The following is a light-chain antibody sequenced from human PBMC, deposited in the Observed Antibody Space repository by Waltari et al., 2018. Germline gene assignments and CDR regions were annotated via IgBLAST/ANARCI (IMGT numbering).Light chain of an antibody. CDR2: EDP. CDR3: YSTDSSDTHRV. V-gene: IGLV3-10*01. J-gene: IGLJ3*02. Sequence: SYELTQPPSVSVSPGQAARITCSGDALPKKYAYWYQQKSGQAPVLVIYEDPKRPSGIPESFSGSSSGTTATLTLSGAQVEDEGDYYCYSTDSSDTHRVFGGGTKLTVL. CDR1: ALPKKY.